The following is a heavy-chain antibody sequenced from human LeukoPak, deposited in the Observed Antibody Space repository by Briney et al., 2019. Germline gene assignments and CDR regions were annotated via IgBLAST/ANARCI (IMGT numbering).Heavy chain of an antibody. CDR3: ARDRGPRPFADY. J-gene: IGHJ4*02. D-gene: IGHD2/OR15-2a*01. CDR2: IYTSGST. Sequence: SETLSLTCTVSGGSLRLYYWSWIRQPPGKGLEWIGRIYTSGSTNYNPSLKSRVTMSVDTSKNQFSLKLSSVTAADTAVYYCARDRGPRPFADYWGQGTLVTVSS. CDR1: GGSLRLYY. V-gene: IGHV4-4*07.